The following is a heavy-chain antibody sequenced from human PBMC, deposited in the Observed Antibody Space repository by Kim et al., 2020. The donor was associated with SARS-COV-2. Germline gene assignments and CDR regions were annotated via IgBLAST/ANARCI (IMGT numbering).Heavy chain of an antibody. CDR3: AKAPSSWYLYYYGMDV. J-gene: IGHJ6*02. CDR1: GFTFSSYA. Sequence: GGSLRLSCAASGFTFSSYAMSWVRQAPGKGLEWVSAISGSGGSTYYADSVKGRFTISRDNSKNTLYLQMNSLRAEDTAVYYCAKAPSSWYLYYYGMDVWGQGTTVTVSS. D-gene: IGHD6-13*01. V-gene: IGHV3-23*01. CDR2: ISGSGGST.